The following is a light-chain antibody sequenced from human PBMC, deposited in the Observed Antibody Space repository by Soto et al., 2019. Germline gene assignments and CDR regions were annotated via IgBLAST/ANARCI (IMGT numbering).Light chain of an antibody. CDR3: QQYGSSPS. Sequence: EIVLTHSPATLSLSPGEIATLSCRASQSVSSYLAWYQQKPGQAPRLLIYDASNRATGISARFSGSGSGTDFTLTISRLEPEDFAVYYCQQYGSSPSFGGGTKVDIK. V-gene: IGKV3-20*01. CDR2: DAS. J-gene: IGKJ4*01. CDR1: QSVSSY.